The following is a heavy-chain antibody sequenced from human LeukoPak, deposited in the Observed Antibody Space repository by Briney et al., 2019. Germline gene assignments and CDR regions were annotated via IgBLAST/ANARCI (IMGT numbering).Heavy chain of an antibody. Sequence: GASVKVSCKASGYTFTGYYIHWVRQAPGQGLEWMGWINPNSGGTSFAQKFQGRVTMTRDTSITTAYMELTRLTSDDTAVYCCARDGVVVPAALDYWGQGTLVTVSS. D-gene: IGHD2-2*01. J-gene: IGHJ4*02. CDR1: GYTFTGYY. CDR2: INPNSGGT. V-gene: IGHV1-2*02. CDR3: ARDGVVVPAALDY.